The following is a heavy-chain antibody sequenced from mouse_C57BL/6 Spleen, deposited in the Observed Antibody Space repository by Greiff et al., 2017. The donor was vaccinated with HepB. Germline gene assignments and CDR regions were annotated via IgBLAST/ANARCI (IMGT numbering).Heavy chain of an antibody. V-gene: IGHV8-12*01. D-gene: IGHD2-1*01. J-gene: IGHJ4*01. CDR3: ARRGIYYGNPLAMDY. CDR1: GFSLSTSGMG. CDR2: IYWDDDK. Sequence: QVQLKESGPGILQSSQTLSLTCSFSGFSLSTSGMGVSWIRQPSGKGLEWLAHIYWDDDKRYNPSLKSRLTISKDTSRNQVFLKITSVDTADTATYYCARRGIYYGNPLAMDYWGQGTSVTVSS.